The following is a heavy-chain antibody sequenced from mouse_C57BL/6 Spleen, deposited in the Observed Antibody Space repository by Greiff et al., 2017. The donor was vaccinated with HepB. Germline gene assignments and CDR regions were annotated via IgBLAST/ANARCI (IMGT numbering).Heavy chain of an antibody. CDR1: GYTFTSYW. CDR3: ARWKGMVTTRDWYFDV. Sequence: VQLQQPGAELVRPGSSVKLSCKASGYTFTSYWMHWVKQRPIQGLEWIGNIDPSDSETHYNQKFKDKATLTVDKSSSTAYMQLSSLTSEDSAVYYCARWKGMVTTRDWYFDVWGTGTTVTVSS. V-gene: IGHV1-52*01. D-gene: IGHD2-2*01. CDR2: IDPSDSET. J-gene: IGHJ1*03.